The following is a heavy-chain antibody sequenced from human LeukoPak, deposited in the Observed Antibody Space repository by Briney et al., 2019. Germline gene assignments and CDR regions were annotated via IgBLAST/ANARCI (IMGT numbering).Heavy chain of an antibody. Sequence: GESLQISCKGSRYSFTSYWIGWVRQMPGKGLEWMVIIYPDDSDTRYSPSFQGQVTISVAKSTNTAYLQWSSLKASDTAMYYCARGGDSSAYYLYYFDYWGQGTLVTVSS. CDR1: RYSFTSYW. CDR2: IYPDDSDT. D-gene: IGHD3-22*01. V-gene: IGHV5-51*01. CDR3: ARGGDSSAYYLYYFDY. J-gene: IGHJ4*02.